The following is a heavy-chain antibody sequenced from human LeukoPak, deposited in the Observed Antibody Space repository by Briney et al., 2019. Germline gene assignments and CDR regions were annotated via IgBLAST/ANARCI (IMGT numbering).Heavy chain of an antibody. CDR3: ATETGDSPDY. V-gene: IGHV3-66*01. D-gene: IGHD2-21*01. J-gene: IGHJ4*02. CDR2: IYSGGST. CDR1: GFTVSDNF. Sequence: GGSLRLSCAASGFTVSDNFMNWVRQAPGKGLEWVSVIYSGGSTYYADSVKGRFTTSRDNSKNTLYLQMNSLRAEDTAVYYCATETGDSPDYWGQGTLVTVSS.